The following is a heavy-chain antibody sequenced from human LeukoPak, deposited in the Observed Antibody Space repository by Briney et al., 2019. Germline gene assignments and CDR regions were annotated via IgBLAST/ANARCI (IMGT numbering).Heavy chain of an antibody. CDR1: GYTFTGYY. CDR3: ASGGWLGNWQQLPFDY. CDR2: INPNSGGT. V-gene: IGHV1-2*02. Sequence: GASVKVSCKASGYTFTGYYMHWVRQAPGQGLEWMGWINPNSGGTNYAQKFQGRVTMTTDTSTSTAYMELRSLRSDDKAVYYCASGGWLGNWQQLPFDYWGQGTLVTVSS. D-gene: IGHD6-13*01. J-gene: IGHJ4*02.